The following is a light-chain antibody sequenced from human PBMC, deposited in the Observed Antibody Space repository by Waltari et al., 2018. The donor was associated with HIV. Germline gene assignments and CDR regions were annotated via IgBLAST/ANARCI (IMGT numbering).Light chain of an antibody. V-gene: IGLV2-14*03. Sequence: QSALTQPASVSGSPGQSITISCAGTSNDVGGYNYVSWYQQHPGRAPKVMIYDVNNRPSGVSNRFSGSRSGNTASLTISGLQAEDEADYYCSSYTSSTTLIFGTGTKVTVL. CDR2: DVN. J-gene: IGLJ1*01. CDR3: SSYTSSTTLI. CDR1: SNDVGGYNY.